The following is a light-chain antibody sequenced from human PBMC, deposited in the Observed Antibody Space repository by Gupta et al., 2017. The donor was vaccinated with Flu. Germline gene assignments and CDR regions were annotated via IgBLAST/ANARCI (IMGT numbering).Light chain of an antibody. CDR3: QQYNNWPPRS. CDR2: GAS. V-gene: IGKV3-15*01. CDR1: QSVSSN. J-gene: IGKJ2*03. Sequence: ETAMTQSPATVSVSPGERATLSCRASQSVSSNLAWYQQKPGQAPRLLIYGASTRATGIPARFSGSGSGTEFTLTISSLQSEDFAVYYCQQYNNWPPRSFGQGTKLEIK.